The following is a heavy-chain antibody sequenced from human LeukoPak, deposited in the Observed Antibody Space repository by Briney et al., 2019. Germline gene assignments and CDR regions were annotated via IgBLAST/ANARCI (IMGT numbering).Heavy chain of an antibody. V-gene: IGHV1-8*03. CDR2: MNPNSGNT. Sequence: ASVKVSCKASGYTFTSYDINWVRQATGQGLEWMGWMNPNSGNTGYAQKFQGRVTITADESTSTAYMELSSLRSEDTAVYYCARTAQAEADAFDIWGQGTMVTVSS. CDR3: ARTAQAEADAFDI. D-gene: IGHD2-21*02. J-gene: IGHJ3*02. CDR1: GYTFTSYD.